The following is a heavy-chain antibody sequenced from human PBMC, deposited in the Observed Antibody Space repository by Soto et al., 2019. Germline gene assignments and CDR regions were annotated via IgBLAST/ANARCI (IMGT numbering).Heavy chain of an antibody. CDR1: GFTFSSYS. D-gene: IGHD6-13*01. CDR2: ISSSSSTI. Sequence: GGSLRLSCAASGFTFSSYSMNWVRQAPGKGLEWVSYISSSSSTIYYADSVKGRFTISRDNAKNALYLQMNSLRDEDTAVYYCARSYSSSWSYFDYWGQGTLVTVSS. J-gene: IGHJ4*02. V-gene: IGHV3-48*02. CDR3: ARSYSSSWSYFDY.